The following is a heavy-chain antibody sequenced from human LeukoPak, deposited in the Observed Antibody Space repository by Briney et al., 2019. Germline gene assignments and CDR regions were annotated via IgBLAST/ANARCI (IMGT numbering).Heavy chain of an antibody. Sequence: GGSLRLSCAASGFSFSSHGMHWVRQAPGKGLEWVAVIWSDGTNKYYADSVKGRFAISRDDSNNMVYLQMNSLRAEDTAVYYCAKDVERGFDYTNSLDYWGQGTLVTVSS. V-gene: IGHV3-33*06. J-gene: IGHJ4*02. D-gene: IGHD4-11*01. CDR1: GFSFSSHG. CDR2: IWSDGTNK. CDR3: AKDVERGFDYTNSLDY.